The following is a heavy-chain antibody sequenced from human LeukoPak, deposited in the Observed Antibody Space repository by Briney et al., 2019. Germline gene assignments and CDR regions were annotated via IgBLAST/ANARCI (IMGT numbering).Heavy chain of an antibody. CDR1: GGSISSSSYY. CDR3: ARGSNYGSGSYFLNWFDT. J-gene: IGHJ5*02. CDR2: IYYSGST. V-gene: IGHV4-39*07. D-gene: IGHD3-10*01. Sequence: SETLSLTCTVSGGSISSSSYYWGWIRQPPGKGLEWIGSIYYSGSTYYNPSLKSRVTISVGTSKNQFSLKLSSVTAADTAVYYCARGSNYGSGSYFLNWFDTWGQGTLVTVSS.